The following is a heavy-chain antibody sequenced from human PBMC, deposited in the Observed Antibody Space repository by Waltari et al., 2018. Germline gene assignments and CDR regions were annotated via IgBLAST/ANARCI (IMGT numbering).Heavy chain of an antibody. Sequence: VQLLESGGGLVQPGGSLRLSCAASGFTFSSYAMSWVRQAPGKGRGWMGWINTNTGNPTYAQGFTGRFVFSLDTSVSTAYLQISSLKAEDTAVYYCARDRISDVWGQGTTVTVSS. CDR1: GFTFSSYA. CDR3: ARDRISDV. CDR2: INTNTGNP. V-gene: IGHV7-4-1*02. J-gene: IGHJ6*02.